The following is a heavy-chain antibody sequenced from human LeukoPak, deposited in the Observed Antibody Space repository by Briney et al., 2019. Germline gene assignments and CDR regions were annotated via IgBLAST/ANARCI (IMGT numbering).Heavy chain of an antibody. CDR3: ANKVRTRVLWSGPFDY. CDR1: GFTFSSSA. V-gene: IGHV3-23*01. Sequence: GGSLRLSCAASGFTFSSSAMSWVRQAPGKGLEWVSVISASGGSTYYADSVKGRFTISRDNSKKTLYLQMNSLRAEDTAVYYCANKVRTRVLWSGPFDYWGQGTLVTVSS. CDR2: ISASGGST. J-gene: IGHJ4*02. D-gene: IGHD2-21*01.